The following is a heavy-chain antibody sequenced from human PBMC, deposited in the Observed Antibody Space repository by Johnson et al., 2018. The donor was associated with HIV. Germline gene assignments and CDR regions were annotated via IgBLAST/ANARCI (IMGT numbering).Heavy chain of an antibody. D-gene: IGHD6-13*01. V-gene: IGHV3-30-3*01. CDR3: AREPSSSYAFDI. CDR2: VGHDGGIY. Sequence: QVQLVESGGGVVQPGRSLRLSCVASGFTFSSYAMHWVRQAPGKGLEWVAHVGHDGGIYPYAESVKGRFTVYRDNSKNTLYLQMNNLGAEDTAVYYCAREPSSSYAFDIWGQGTMVTVSS. CDR1: GFTFSSYA. J-gene: IGHJ3*02.